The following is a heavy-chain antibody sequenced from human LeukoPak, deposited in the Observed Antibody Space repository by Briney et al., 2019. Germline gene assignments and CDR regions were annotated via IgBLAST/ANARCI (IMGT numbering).Heavy chain of an antibody. CDR1: GGSINSYY. Sequence: SETLSLTCTVSGGSINSYYWSWIRQSPGKGLQWIGYIYHTGSTNYNPSLKSRVTISVDTSKNQFSLKLSSVTAADTAVYYCARFYAIDRPDYWGQGTLVTVSS. CDR3: ARFYAIDRPDY. D-gene: IGHD5/OR15-5a*01. CDR2: IYHTGST. V-gene: IGHV4-59*01. J-gene: IGHJ4*02.